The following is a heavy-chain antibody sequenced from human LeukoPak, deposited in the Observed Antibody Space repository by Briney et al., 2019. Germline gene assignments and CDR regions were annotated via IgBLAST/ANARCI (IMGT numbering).Heavy chain of an antibody. CDR2: IYYSGST. D-gene: IGHD3-3*01. CDR1: GGSFSGYY. CDR3: ARRDYDFNWFDP. J-gene: IGHJ5*02. V-gene: IGHV4-31*11. Sequence: SETLSLTCAVYGGSFSGYYWSWTRQHPGKGLEWIGYIYYSGSTYYNPSLKSRVTISVDTSKNQFSLKLSSVTAADTAVYYCARRDYDFNWFDPWGQGTLVTVSS.